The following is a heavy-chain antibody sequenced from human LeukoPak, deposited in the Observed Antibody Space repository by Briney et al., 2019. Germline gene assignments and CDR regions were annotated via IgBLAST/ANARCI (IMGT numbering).Heavy chain of an antibody. CDR3: ARRRYYDYSGYFDY. CDR1: GDSVSSNSAA. V-gene: IGHV6-1*01. D-gene: IGHD3-16*01. J-gene: IGHJ4*02. CDR2: TFYTSKWFH. Sequence: SQALSLTCAISGDSVSSNSAAWNWFRQSPPRGLEWLGRTFYTSKWFHDYAVSVKRRITINPDTSKNQFSLQLNSVPPEDTAVYYCARRRYYDYSGYFDYWGQGTLVTVSS.